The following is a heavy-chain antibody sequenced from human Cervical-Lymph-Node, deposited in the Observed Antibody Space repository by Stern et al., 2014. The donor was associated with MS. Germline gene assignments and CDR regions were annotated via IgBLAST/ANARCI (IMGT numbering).Heavy chain of an antibody. J-gene: IGHJ6*02. CDR3: ARESLPGGRRRYGMDA. CDR1: RYTFRDYW. V-gene: IGHV1-2*06. D-gene: IGHD2-15*01. Sequence: QVQLVQSGAEVRTPGASVKVSCKASRYTFRDYWMHWVRQAPGQGLEWMGRINPNNGGTNYAQKFQGRVTMTRDTSINTAYMELRTLRSDDTAVYYCARESLPGGRRRYGMDAWGQGTTVTVFS. CDR2: INPNNGGT.